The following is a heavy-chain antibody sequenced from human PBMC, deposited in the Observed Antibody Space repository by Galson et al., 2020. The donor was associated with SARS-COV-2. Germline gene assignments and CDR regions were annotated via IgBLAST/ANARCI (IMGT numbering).Heavy chain of an antibody. D-gene: IGHD3-10*01. Sequence: KMSGPTLVKPTETLTLTCTVSGFSLSNARMGVSWIRQPPGKALEWLAHIFSNDEKSYSTSLKSRLTISKDTSKSQVVLTMTNMDPVDTATYYCARIRRYYGSGSYYGWFDPWGQGTLVTVSS. CDR2: IFSNDEK. CDR3: ARIRRYYGSGSYYGWFDP. J-gene: IGHJ5*02. V-gene: IGHV2-26*01. CDR1: GFSLSNARMG.